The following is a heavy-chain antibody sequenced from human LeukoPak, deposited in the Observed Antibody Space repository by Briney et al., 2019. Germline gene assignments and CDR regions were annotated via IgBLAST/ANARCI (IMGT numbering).Heavy chain of an antibody. CDR2: ISYDGSNK. CDR3: ARVRGVEGYNYGTHYYFDY. V-gene: IGHV3-30*04. Sequence: GRSLRLSCAASGFTFNSYAVHWVRQAPGKGLEWVAVISYDGSNKYYADSVKGRFTISRDNSKNTLFLQMNSLRAEDTAVYYCARVRGVEGYNYGTHYYFDYWGQGTLVIVSS. J-gene: IGHJ4*02. D-gene: IGHD5-18*01. CDR1: GFTFNSYA.